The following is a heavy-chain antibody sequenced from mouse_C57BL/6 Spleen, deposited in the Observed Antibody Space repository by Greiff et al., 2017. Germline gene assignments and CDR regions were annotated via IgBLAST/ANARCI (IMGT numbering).Heavy chain of an antibody. CDR1: GFTFSSYG. Sequence: EVKLQESGGDLVKPGGSLKLSCAASGFTFSSYGMSWVRQTPDKRLEWVATISSGGSYTYYPDSVKGRFTISRDNAKNTLYLQMSSLKSEDTAMYYCARDSNYGFAYWGQGTLVTVSA. CDR2: ISSGGSYT. CDR3: ARDSNYGFAY. D-gene: IGHD2-5*01. V-gene: IGHV5-6*01. J-gene: IGHJ3*01.